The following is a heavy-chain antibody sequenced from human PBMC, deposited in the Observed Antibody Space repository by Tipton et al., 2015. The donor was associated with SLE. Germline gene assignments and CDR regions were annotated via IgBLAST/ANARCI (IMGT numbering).Heavy chain of an antibody. CDR3: AREVGVVATGWFDP. Sequence: PGLVKPSETLSLTCTVSAGSISSVHYYWGWIRQPPGKDLEWIGSMSYSGNTYYNPSLKRRVTISVDTSKNQFSLRLRSVTAADTALYYCAREVGVVATGWFDPWGQGTLVTVSS. V-gene: IGHV4-39*07. CDR2: MSYSGNT. J-gene: IGHJ5*02. D-gene: IGHD1-26*01. CDR1: AGSISSVHYY.